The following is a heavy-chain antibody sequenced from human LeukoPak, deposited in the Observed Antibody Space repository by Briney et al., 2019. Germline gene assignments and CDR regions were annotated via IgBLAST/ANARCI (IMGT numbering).Heavy chain of an antibody. V-gene: IGHV1-8*01. CDR3: ARYNKGGQDILEARFYYYMDV. D-gene: IGHD5-24*01. CDR2: MNPNSGNT. Sequence: ASVKVSCKASGYTFTSYDINWVRQASGQGLEWMGWMNPNSGNTGYAQKFQGRVTMTINTAIGTAYMELSSLRSEDTAVYYCARYNKGGQDILEARFYYYMDVWGKGTTVTVSS. CDR1: GYTFTSYD. J-gene: IGHJ6*03.